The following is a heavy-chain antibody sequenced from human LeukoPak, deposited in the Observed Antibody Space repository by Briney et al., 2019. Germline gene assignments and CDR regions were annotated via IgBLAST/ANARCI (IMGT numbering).Heavy chain of an antibody. Sequence: SVKVSCKASGGAFSSYAISWVRQAPGQGLEWMGRIIPILGIANYAQKFQGRVTITADKSTSTAYMELSSLRSEDTAVYYCARDRTITSSGDYWGQGTLVTVSS. CDR2: IIPILGIA. V-gene: IGHV1-69*04. J-gene: IGHJ4*02. CDR3: ARDRTITSSGDY. CDR1: GGAFSSYA. D-gene: IGHD3-10*01.